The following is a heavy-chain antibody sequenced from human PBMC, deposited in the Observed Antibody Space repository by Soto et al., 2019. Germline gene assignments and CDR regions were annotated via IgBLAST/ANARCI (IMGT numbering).Heavy chain of an antibody. D-gene: IGHD1-26*01. Sequence: GGSLRLSCAASGFTFSSYGMHWVRQAPGKGLEWVAVISYDGSNKYYADSVKGRFTISRDNSKNTLYLQMNSLRAGDTAVYYCAKDSGSYYYFDYWGQGTLVTVSS. CDR1: GFTFSSYG. CDR3: AKDSGSYYYFDY. J-gene: IGHJ4*02. V-gene: IGHV3-30*18. CDR2: ISYDGSNK.